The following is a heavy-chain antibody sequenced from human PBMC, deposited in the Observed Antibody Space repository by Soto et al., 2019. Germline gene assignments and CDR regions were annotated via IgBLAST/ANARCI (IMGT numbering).Heavy chain of an antibody. CDR1: GGSISSYY. Sequence: SETLSLTCTVSGGSISSYYWSWIRQPPGKGLEWIGYIYYSGSTNYNPSLKSRVTISVDTSKNQFSLKLSSVTAADTAVYYCGRVGTVTMDYCYYGMDVWGQGTTVTVSS. CDR2: IYYSGST. D-gene: IGHD4-17*01. J-gene: IGHJ6*02. V-gene: IGHV4-59*01. CDR3: GRVGTVTMDYCYYGMDV.